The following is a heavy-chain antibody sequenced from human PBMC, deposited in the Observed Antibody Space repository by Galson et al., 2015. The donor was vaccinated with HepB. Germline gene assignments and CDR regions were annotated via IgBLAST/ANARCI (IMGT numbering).Heavy chain of an antibody. Sequence: SLRLSCAASGFTFNYAWMTWVRQAPGKGLEWVARITSKNGGGTEDYGSPVKGTFTISRADSENTLYLQMHSLKTEDTALYYCTADLSRSSGYCNDYWGQGTLVTVS. CDR3: TADLSRSSGYCNDY. D-gene: IGHD3-22*01. CDR1: GFTFNYAW. J-gene: IGHJ4*02. CDR2: ITSKNGGGTE. V-gene: IGHV3-15*01.